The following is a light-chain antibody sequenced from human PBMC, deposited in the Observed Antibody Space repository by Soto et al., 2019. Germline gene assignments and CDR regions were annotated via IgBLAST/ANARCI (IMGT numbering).Light chain of an antibody. Sequence: EIVLTQSPAILSLSPGERATLSCRASQNVNTLLAWYQQKSGQAPRLLIYDSSDRATGVPGRFSGSGSGTNFTLTISGLEAEDVAVYYCQQRSSWPLTFGGGTTWRSN. J-gene: IGKJ4*01. CDR2: DSS. V-gene: IGKV3-11*01. CDR3: QQRSSWPLT. CDR1: QNVNTL.